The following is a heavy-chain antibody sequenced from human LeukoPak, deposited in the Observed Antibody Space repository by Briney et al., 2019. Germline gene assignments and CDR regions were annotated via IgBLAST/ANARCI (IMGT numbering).Heavy chain of an antibody. J-gene: IGHJ3*01. CDR1: GYKFNVYD. CDR2: ISTYTGRA. CDR3: ARADGTSSGTNAFDV. D-gene: IGHD2-15*01. V-gene: IGHV1-18*01. Sequence: ASVKVSYKPSGYKFNVYDILWVRQAPGHGLDYVGWISTYTGRANYAQKFQGRVSMVTDTSTTTAYLELTNLTSSDTGLYYCARADGTSSGTNAFDVWGLGTLVTVAS.